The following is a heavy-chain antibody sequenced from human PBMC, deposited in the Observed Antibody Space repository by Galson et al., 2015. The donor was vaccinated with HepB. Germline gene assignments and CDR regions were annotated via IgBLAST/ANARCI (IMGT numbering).Heavy chain of an antibody. D-gene: IGHD5-12*01. CDR2: IGPSDSYT. V-gene: IGHV5-10-1*01. J-gene: IGHJ5*02. Sequence: QSGAAVKKPGESLRISCKGSGYSFTSYWISWGRQILGKGLEWKGRIGPSDSYTNYSPSFQGPVTISADKSISTAYLQWSSLKASDTAMYYCARRGYSGYGYNWFDPWGQGTLVTVSS. CDR1: GYSFTSYW. CDR3: ARRGYSGYGYNWFDP.